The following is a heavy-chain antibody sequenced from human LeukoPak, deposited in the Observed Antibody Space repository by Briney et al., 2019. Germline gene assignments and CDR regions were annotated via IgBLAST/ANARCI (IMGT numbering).Heavy chain of an antibody. CDR2: INHSGST. D-gene: IGHD1-26*01. Sequence: SETLSLTCAVYGGSFSGYYWSWIRQPPGKGLEWIGEINHSGSTNYNPSLKSRVTISVDTSKNQFSLKLSSVTAADTAVYYCARGDSGNYVFDYWGQGTLVTVSS. CDR1: GGSFSGYY. CDR3: ARGDSGNYVFDY. V-gene: IGHV4-34*01. J-gene: IGHJ4*02.